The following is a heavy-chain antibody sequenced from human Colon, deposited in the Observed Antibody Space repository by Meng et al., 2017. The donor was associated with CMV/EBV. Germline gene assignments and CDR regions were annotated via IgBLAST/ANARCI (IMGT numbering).Heavy chain of an antibody. D-gene: IGHD3-3*01. V-gene: IGHV1-2*02. CDR3: ARDLWSGSSDYFDY. J-gene: IGHJ4*02. CDR1: AYPFTGFH. Sequence: QGHLWQSGAGGKKPGALVKVSCKASAYPFTGFHIQWVRQAPGQGLEWMGWINPKSGDTIYEQKFQGRVTMTRDTSISTVYMDLNSLRSDDTAVYFCARDLWSGSSDYFDYWGQGTLVTVSS. CDR2: INPKSGDT.